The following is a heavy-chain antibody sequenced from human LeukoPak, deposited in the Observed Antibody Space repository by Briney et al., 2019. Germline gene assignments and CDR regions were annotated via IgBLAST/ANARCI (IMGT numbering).Heavy chain of an antibody. CDR2: IYSSGST. Sequence: PGGSLRLSCAASGFTVSSNYMTWVRQAPGKGLEWVSVIYSSGSTYYADSVKGRFTISRDNSKNTLYLQMGSLRPEDTAVYYCARGPSSYFYMDVWGKGTTVTISS. CDR3: ARGPSSYFYMDV. J-gene: IGHJ6*03. V-gene: IGHV3-66*01. CDR1: GFTVSSNY.